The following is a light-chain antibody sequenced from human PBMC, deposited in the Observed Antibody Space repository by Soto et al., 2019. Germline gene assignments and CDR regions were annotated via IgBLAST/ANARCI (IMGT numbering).Light chain of an antibody. CDR3: QHYNSYSEA. V-gene: IGKV1-5*03. CDR1: QTVSKN. J-gene: IGKJ1*01. CDR2: KAS. Sequence: DIQMTQSPSSLSASVGDRVTITCRASQTVSKNLSWYRQKPGKAPKLLIYKASTLKSGVPSRFSGSGSGTEFTLTISSLQPDDFATYYCQHYNSYSEAFGQGTKVDIK.